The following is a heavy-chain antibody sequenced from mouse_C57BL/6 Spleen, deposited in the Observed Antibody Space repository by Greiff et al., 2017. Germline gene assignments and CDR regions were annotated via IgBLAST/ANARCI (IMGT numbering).Heavy chain of an antibody. CDR1: GYTFTSYW. D-gene: IGHD2-5*01. V-gene: IGHV1-55*01. Sequence: QVQLQQPGAELVKPGASVKMSCKASGYTFTSYWITWVKQRPGQGLEWIGDIYPGSGSTNYNEKFKSKDTLTVDPASSTAYMQLSSLTSEDSAVYYCARDRTIVTTWGVGYYAMDYWGQGTSVTVSS. CDR2: IYPGSGST. CDR3: ARDRTIVTTWGVGYYAMDY. J-gene: IGHJ4*01.